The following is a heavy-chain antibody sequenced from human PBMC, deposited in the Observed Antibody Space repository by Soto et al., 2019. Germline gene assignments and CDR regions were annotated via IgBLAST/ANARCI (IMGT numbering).Heavy chain of an antibody. CDR3: ARRGVRGTNKYESLPMDV. Sequence: GESLKISCQGSGYSFSNHWIAWVRQMPGKGLEWMGIIYPGDSDTKYSPSFRGQVTFSADKSISTAYLQWSSLKASDSAMYYCARRGVRGTNKYESLPMDVWGQGTTVTVS. D-gene: IGHD2-8*01. V-gene: IGHV5-51*01. CDR1: GYSFSNHW. J-gene: IGHJ6*02. CDR2: IYPGDSDT.